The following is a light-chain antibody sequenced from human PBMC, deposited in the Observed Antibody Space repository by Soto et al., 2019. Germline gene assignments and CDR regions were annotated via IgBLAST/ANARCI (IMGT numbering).Light chain of an antibody. J-gene: IGKJ1*01. Sequence: DIQMNQSPSTLSGSVGDRVTITCRASQSIGLYLAWYQQKTGRAPKILIYWTSGLESGVPSRFSASGSGTEFTLTISSLQPDDFATYYCQQYISYPWTFGQGTKVEI. CDR3: QQYISYPWT. CDR1: QSIGLY. V-gene: IGKV1-5*03. CDR2: WTS.